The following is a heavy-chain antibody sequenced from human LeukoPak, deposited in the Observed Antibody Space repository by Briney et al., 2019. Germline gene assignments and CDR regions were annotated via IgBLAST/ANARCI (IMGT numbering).Heavy chain of an antibody. J-gene: IGHJ6*03. CDR3: ARASETGTKQVYYYYYYMDV. Sequence: GASVKVSCKASGYTFTSYGISWVRQAPGQGLEWMGWISAYNGNTNYAQKLQGRVTMTTDTSTSTAYMELRSLRSDDTAVYYCARASETGTKQVYYYYYYMDVWGNGTTVTVSS. V-gene: IGHV1-18*01. CDR1: GYTFTSYG. D-gene: IGHD1-7*01. CDR2: ISAYNGNT.